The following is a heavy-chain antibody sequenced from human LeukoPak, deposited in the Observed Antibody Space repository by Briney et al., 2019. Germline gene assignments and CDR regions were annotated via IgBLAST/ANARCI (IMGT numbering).Heavy chain of an antibody. CDR2: INAGNGNT. Sequence: ASVEVSCKASGYTFTSYAMHWVRQAPGQRLEWMGWINAGNGNTKYSQKSQGRVTITRDTSASTAYMELSSLRSEDTAVYYCARGRDVVVPAARWFDWFDPWGQGTLVTVSS. J-gene: IGHJ5*02. CDR3: ARGRDVVVPAARWFDWFDP. D-gene: IGHD2-2*01. V-gene: IGHV1-3*01. CDR1: GYTFTSYA.